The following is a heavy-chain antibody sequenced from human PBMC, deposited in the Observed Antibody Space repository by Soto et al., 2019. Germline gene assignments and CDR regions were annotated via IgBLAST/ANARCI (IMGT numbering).Heavy chain of an antibody. CDR3: ARGGYTPIPRTHRYYYYYGMDV. J-gene: IGHJ6*02. CDR2: FDPEDGET. Sequence: ASVKVSCKVSGYTLTELSMHWVRQAPGKGLDWMGGFDPEDGETIYAQKFQGRVTMTEDTSTDTAYMELSSLRSEDTAVYYCARGGYTPIPRTHRYYYYYGMDVWGQGTTATVSS. D-gene: IGHD5-12*01. CDR1: GYTLTELS. V-gene: IGHV1-24*01.